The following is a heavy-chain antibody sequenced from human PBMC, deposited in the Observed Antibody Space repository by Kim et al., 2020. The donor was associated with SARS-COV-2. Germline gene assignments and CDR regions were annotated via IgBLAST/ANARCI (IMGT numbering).Heavy chain of an antibody. CDR1: GFTFSSYA. CDR3: AKYGYSSSWYDY. V-gene: IGHV3-23*01. Sequence: GSLRLSCAASGFTFSSYAMSWVRQAPGKGLEWVSAISGSGGSTYYADSVKGRFTISRDNSKNTLYLQMNSLRAEDTAVYYCAKYGYSSSWYDYWGQGTLVTVSS. D-gene: IGHD6-13*01. CDR2: ISGSGGST. J-gene: IGHJ4*02.